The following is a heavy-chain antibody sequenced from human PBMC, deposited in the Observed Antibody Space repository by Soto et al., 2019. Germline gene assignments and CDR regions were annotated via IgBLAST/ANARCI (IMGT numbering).Heavy chain of an antibody. CDR3: VRDNAIRHGTSDY. CDR1: VFRFSDHC. J-gene: IGHJ4*01. D-gene: IGHD2-8*01. V-gene: IGHV3-72*01. CDR2: IRNRVDSYTT. Sequence: SLGLSCATSVFRFSDHCMDWVRHAPWGGLEWVGRIRNRVDSYTTEYAASVRGRFTVSRDDSKNSVFLQMNSLRAEDTAVYYCVRDNAIRHGTSDYWGRGTLVTI.